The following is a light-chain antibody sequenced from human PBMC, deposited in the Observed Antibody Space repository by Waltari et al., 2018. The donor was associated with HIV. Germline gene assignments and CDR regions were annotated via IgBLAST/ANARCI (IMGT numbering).Light chain of an antibody. J-gene: IGKJ4*01. Sequence: EIVLTKSPDTVSLSAGERATLTCRASRSVNNKFLAWYQQKPGQAPRFLIYGASRRPRDTPDRFSGSGSGTDFTLTISRLEPEDFAVYYCHQYGSSPFTFGGGTKVEIK. V-gene: IGKV3-20*01. CDR3: HQYGSSPFT. CDR1: RSVNNKF. CDR2: GAS.